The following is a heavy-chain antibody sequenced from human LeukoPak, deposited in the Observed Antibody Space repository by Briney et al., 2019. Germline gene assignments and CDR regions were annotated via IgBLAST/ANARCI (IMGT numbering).Heavy chain of an antibody. CDR2: MSPNSGNT. CDR1: GYTFTSYD. J-gene: IGHJ4*02. Sequence: ASVKVSCKASGYTFTSYDINWVRQAGGQGLEWTGWMSPNSGNTDYAQKFQGRVTMTRNTSISTAYMELSSLASEDTAVYYCASKGDLNFWGQGTLVTVSS. V-gene: IGHV1-8*01. CDR3: ASKGDLNF.